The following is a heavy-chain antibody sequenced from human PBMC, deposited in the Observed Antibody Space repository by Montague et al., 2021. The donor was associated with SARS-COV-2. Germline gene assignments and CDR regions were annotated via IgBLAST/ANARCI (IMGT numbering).Heavy chain of an antibody. D-gene: IGHD2-21*02. V-gene: IGHV4-59*01. CDR2: IYDSGSA. Sequence: SETLSLTCTVSVGSISNYYLTWIRQPPGKGLEWIGYIYDSGSANYNPSLKSRSTISVDTSNNRFSLRLSSVTAADTAVYYCARAYCGGDCHVGPWGQGILVTVSS. CDR3: ARAYCGGDCHVGP. CDR1: VGSISNYY. J-gene: IGHJ5*02.